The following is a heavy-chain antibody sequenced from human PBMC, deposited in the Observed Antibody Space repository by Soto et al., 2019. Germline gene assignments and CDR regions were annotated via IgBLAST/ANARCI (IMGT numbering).Heavy chain of an antibody. CDR3: TTDHITMIVVVITEYYFDY. D-gene: IGHD3-22*01. V-gene: IGHV3-15*01. Sequence: EVQLVESGGGLVKPGGSLRLSCAASGFTFSNAWMSWVRQAPGKGLEWVGRIKSKTDGGTTDYAAPVKGRFTISRDDSKHTLYLQMNSLKTEDTAVYYCTTDHITMIVVVITEYYFDYWGQGTLVTVSS. CDR1: GFTFSNAW. J-gene: IGHJ4*02. CDR2: IKSKTDGGTT.